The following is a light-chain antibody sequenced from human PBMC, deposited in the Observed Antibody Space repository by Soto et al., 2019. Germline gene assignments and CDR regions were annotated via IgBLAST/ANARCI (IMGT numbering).Light chain of an antibody. CDR1: SSSIGADYH. J-gene: IGLJ1*01. CDR2: GNS. V-gene: IGLV1-40*01. Sequence: QSVLTQPPSVSGDPGQRVTISCTGSSSSIGADYHVHWYQLLPGTAPKLLIYGNSNRPSGVPDRFSGSRSGTSASLAITGLQAEDEADYYCQSYDSSLTGSKVFGSGTKVTVL. CDR3: QSYDSSLTGSKV.